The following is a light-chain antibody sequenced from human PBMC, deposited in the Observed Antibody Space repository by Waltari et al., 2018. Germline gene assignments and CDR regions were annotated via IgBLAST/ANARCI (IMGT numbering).Light chain of an antibody. Sequence: EVVMTQSPATLSVSPGERATLSCRASQSVSSNLAWYQQKPGQAPRLLIYGASTRATGIPTRFSGSGSGTEFTLTINSLQSGDFAVYYCQHYDNWPPYTFGPGTKLEI. J-gene: IGKJ2*01. CDR2: GAS. CDR1: QSVSSN. V-gene: IGKV3-15*01. CDR3: QHYDNWPPYT.